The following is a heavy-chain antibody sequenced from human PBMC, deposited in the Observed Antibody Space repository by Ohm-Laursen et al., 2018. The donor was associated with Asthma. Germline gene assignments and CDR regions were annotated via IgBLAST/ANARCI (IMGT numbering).Heavy chain of an antibody. Sequence: SLRLSCAASGLTFSSYGMHWVRQAPGKGLEWVAVISYDGSNKYYADSVKGRFTISRDNSKNTLYLQMNSLRAEDTAVYYCAREGYYDSSGYYPYYYYGMDVWGQGTTVTVSS. CDR1: GLTFSSYG. CDR3: AREGYYDSSGYYPYYYYGMDV. D-gene: IGHD3-22*01. J-gene: IGHJ6*02. CDR2: ISYDGSNK. V-gene: IGHV3-30*03.